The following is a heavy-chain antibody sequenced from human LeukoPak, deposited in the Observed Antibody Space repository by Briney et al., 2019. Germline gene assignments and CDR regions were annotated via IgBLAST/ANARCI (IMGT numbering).Heavy chain of an antibody. J-gene: IGHJ3*01. V-gene: IGHV3-7*01. CDR2: MRQDGSEK. CDR3: AREGDAFDF. Sequence: GGSLRLSCAASGFTFRSHIISWIRQAPGKGLEWVANMRQDGSEKFYVDSVKGRFTISRDNAKNSLYLQMDSLRADDTALYYCAREGDAFDFWGQGTMVTVSA. CDR1: GFTFRSHI.